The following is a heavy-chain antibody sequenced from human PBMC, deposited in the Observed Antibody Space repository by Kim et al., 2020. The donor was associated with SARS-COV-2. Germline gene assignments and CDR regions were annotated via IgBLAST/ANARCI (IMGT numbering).Heavy chain of an antibody. V-gene: IGHV1-69*13. J-gene: IGHJ6*02. D-gene: IGHD6-13*01. CDR3: ARWQQLVPYYYYGMDV. CDR1: GGTFSSYA. CDR2: IIPIFGTA. Sequence: SVKVSCKASGGTFSSYAISWVRQAPGQGLEWMGGIIPIFGTANYAQKFQGRVTITADESTSTAYMELSSLRSEDTAVYYCARWQQLVPYYYYGMDVWGQGTTVTVSS.